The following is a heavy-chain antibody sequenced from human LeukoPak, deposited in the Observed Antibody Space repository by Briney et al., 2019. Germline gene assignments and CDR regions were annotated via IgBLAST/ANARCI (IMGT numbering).Heavy chain of an antibody. V-gene: IGHV3-30*04. CDR2: ISYDGSNK. CDR1: GFTFSSYA. Sequence: GGSLRLSCAASGFTFSSYAMHWVRQAPGKGLEWVAVISYDGSNKYYADSVKGRFTISRDNSKNTLYLQMNSLRAEDTAVYYCARDGEPHHAKVQNPTKIDYWGQETLVTVSS. D-gene: IGHD1-26*01. CDR3: ARDGEPHHAKVQNPTKIDY. J-gene: IGHJ4*02.